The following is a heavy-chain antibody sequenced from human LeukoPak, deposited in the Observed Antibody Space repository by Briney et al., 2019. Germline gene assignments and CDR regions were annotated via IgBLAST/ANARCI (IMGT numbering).Heavy chain of an antibody. J-gene: IGHJ4*02. Sequence: GGSLRLSCAASGFTFKTYYMSWVRQAPGKGLEWVANIKQDGSEKYYVDSVKGRFTISRDNAKNSLYLQMNSLRAEDTAVYYCAAIGDSFDYWGQGTLVTVSS. CDR1: GFTFKTYY. D-gene: IGHD2-2*01. V-gene: IGHV3-7*01. CDR2: IKQDGSEK. CDR3: AAIGDSFDY.